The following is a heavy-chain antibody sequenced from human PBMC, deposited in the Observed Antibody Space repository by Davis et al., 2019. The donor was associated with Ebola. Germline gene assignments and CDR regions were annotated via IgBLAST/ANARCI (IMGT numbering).Heavy chain of an antibody. V-gene: IGHV1-2*04. CDR2: INPNSDGT. J-gene: IGHJ5*02. D-gene: IGHD4-17*01. CDR3: AREAYGDMGHWFDP. CDR1: GYIFTSND. Sequence: ASVKVSCKASGYIFTSNDINWVRQATGQGLEWMGWINPNSDGTNYAQKFQGWVTMTRDTSISTAYMELSRLRSDDTAVYYCAREAYGDMGHWFDPWGQGTLVTVSS.